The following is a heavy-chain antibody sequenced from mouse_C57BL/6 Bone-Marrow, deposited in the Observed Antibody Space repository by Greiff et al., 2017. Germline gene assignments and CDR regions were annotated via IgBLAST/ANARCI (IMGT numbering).Heavy chain of an antibody. J-gene: IGHJ2*01. CDR2: INPGSGGT. CDR3: ARSVITAVRYYFDY. Sequence: VQLQQSGAELVRPGTSVKVSCKASGYAFTNYLIEWVKQRPGQGLEWIGVINPGSGGTNYTEQFKGKATLTADKSSSPAYMQLSSLTSEDSAVYFCARSVITAVRYYFDYWGQGTTLTVSS. CDR1: GYAFTNYL. V-gene: IGHV1-54*01. D-gene: IGHD1-1*01.